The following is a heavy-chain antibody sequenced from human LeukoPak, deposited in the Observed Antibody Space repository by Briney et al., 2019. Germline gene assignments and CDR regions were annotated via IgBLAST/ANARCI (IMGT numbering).Heavy chain of an antibody. CDR2: IYTSGST. V-gene: IGHV4-61*02. Sequence: SQTLSLTCTVSGGSISSGSYYWSWIRQPAGKGLEWIGRIYTSGSTNYNPSLKSRVTISVDTSKNQFSLKLSSVTAADTAVYYCARADPGATSQFDYWGQGTLVTVSS. CDR3: ARADPGATSQFDY. J-gene: IGHJ4*02. CDR1: GGSISSGSYY. D-gene: IGHD1-26*01.